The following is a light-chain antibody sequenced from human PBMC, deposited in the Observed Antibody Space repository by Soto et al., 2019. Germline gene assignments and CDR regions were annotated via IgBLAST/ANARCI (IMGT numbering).Light chain of an antibody. Sequence: QSVLTQPASVSGSPGQSITISCTGTSSDVGGYNYVSWYQQHPGKAPKLMIYDVSNRPSVVSNRFSGSKSGNTASLTISGLQAEDEADYYCSSYTSSSTLVVFGTGTKLTVL. J-gene: IGLJ1*01. V-gene: IGLV2-14*01. CDR1: SSDVGGYNY. CDR2: DVS. CDR3: SSYTSSSTLVV.